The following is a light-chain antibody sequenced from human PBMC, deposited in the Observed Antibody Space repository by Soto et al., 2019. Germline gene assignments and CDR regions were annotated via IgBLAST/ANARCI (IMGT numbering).Light chain of an antibody. CDR1: QSVSTGY. CDR2: GAS. CDR3: QQYDSSPT. J-gene: IGKJ1*01. V-gene: IGKV3-20*01. Sequence: EIVLTQSPGTLSLSPGERATLSCRASQSVSTGYLDWYQQKPGQAPRLLIYGASSRATGIPDRFSGSGSGTDFTLTISRLEPEDFAVYYCQQYDSSPTFGQGTKVEIK.